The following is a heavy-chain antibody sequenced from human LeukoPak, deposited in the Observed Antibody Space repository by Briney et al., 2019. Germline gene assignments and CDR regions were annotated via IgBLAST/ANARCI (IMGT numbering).Heavy chain of an antibody. CDR2: VKQGETEK. Sequence: GGSLRLSCAASGFTFTSYWMSWVRQAPGKGLEWVARVKQGETEKYYVDSVRGRFTISRDNAKNSLFLQMNSLRTEDTAVFYCARGQSGNYHLYLDLWGSGPLVTVSS. CDR3: ARGQSGNYHLYLDL. J-gene: IGHJ2*01. CDR1: GFTFTSYW. D-gene: IGHD1-26*01. V-gene: IGHV3-7*01.